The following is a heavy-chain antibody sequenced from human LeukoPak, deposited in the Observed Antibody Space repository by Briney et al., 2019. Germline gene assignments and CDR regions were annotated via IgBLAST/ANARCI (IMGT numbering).Heavy chain of an antibody. CDR2: IYSGGST. CDR3: ARDSPGITIFGVVTPN. Sequence: GGSLRLSCAASGFTVSSNYISWVRQAPGKGLEWVSIIYSGGSTYYADSVKGRFTISRDNSKNTLFLQMNSLRAEDTAVYYCARDSPGITIFGVVTPNGGQGTLVTVSS. V-gene: IGHV3-66*01. CDR1: GFTVSSNY. J-gene: IGHJ4*02. D-gene: IGHD3-3*01.